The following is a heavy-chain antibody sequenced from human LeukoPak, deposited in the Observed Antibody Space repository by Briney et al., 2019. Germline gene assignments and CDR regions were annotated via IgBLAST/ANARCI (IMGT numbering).Heavy chain of an antibody. V-gene: IGHV3-48*03. D-gene: IGHD5-18*01. CDR2: ISSSGSTI. CDR3: AKGDRYSYGLNWFDP. J-gene: IGHJ5*02. Sequence: GGSLRLSCAASGFTFSSYEMNWVRQAPGKGLEWVSYISSSGSTIHYADSVKGRFTISRDNAKNSLYLQMNSLRAEDTALYYCAKGDRYSYGLNWFDPWGQGTLVTVSS. CDR1: GFTFSSYE.